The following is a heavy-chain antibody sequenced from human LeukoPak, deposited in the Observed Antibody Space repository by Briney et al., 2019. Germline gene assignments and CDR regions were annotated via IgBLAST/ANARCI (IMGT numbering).Heavy chain of an antibody. CDR1: GFTFISYA. Sequence: GGSLRLSCAASGFTFISYAIHWVRQAPGKGLEWVAVISFHGTDSFYADSVKGRFTISRDNSKNTLYLQMSSLRADDTAVYYCARVEAYYYYYMDVWGKGTTVTISS. CDR3: ARVEAYYYYYMDV. J-gene: IGHJ6*03. CDR2: ISFHGTDS. V-gene: IGHV3-30*04.